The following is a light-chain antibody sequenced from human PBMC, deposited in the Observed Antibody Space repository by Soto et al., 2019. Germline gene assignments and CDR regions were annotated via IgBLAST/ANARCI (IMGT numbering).Light chain of an antibody. CDR2: DAS. CDR3: QQRNNYPWT. CDR1: PRVGKNY. Sequence: ELVLTQSPGTLSLSPGERVTLSCRASPRVGKNYLAWYQQKPGQAPRLLIYDASKRATGIPPRFSGSGSGTDFTLTISSLEPEDFASYYCQQRNNYPWTFGQGTKVDIK. V-gene: IGKV3-11*01. J-gene: IGKJ1*01.